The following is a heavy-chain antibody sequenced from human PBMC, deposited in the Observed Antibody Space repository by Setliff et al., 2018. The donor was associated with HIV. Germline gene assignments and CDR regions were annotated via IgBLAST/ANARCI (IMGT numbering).Heavy chain of an antibody. CDR3: AETPSSGWYSLYLDY. CDR1: GFTFSGSP. J-gene: IGHJ4*02. CDR2: IKTRADNYAT. D-gene: IGHD6-19*01. V-gene: IGHV3-73*01. Sequence: LRLSCAASGFTFSGSPIHWVRQASGKGLEWLGRIKTRADNYATAYAASVKGRFTISRDDSMNTAYLQMNSLRAEDTAVYYCAETPSSGWYSLYLDYWGQGTLVTVSS.